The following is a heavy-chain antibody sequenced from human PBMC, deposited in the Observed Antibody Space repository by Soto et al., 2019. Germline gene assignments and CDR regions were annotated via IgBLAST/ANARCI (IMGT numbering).Heavy chain of an antibody. J-gene: IGHJ6*02. D-gene: IGHD3-10*01. CDR3: AIRPLNYYGSGSYFKLYYYGMDV. Sequence: ASVKVSCKVSGYTLTELSMHWVRQAPGKGLEWMGGFDPEDGETIYAQKFQGRVTMTEDTSTDTAYMELSSLRSEDTAVYYCAIRPLNYYGSGSYFKLYYYGMDVWGQ. V-gene: IGHV1-24*01. CDR2: FDPEDGET. CDR1: GYTLTELS.